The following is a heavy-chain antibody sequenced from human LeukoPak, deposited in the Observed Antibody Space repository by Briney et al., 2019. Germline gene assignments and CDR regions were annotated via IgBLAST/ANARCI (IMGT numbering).Heavy chain of an antibody. V-gene: IGHV3-23*01. Sequence: GGSLRLSCAASGFTFSSYAMSWVRQAPGKGLEWVSAISGSGGTYYADSVKGRFTISRDNSKNTLYLQMNSLRAEDTAVYYCAKPGHDSSGYYYGDNNSYFDYWGQGTLVTVSS. CDR3: AKPGHDSSGYYYGDNNSYFDY. CDR1: GFTFSSYA. J-gene: IGHJ4*02. CDR2: ISGSGGT. D-gene: IGHD3-22*01.